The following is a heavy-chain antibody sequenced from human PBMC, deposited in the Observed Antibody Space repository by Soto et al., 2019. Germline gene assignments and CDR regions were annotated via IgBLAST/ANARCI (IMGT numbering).Heavy chain of an antibody. Sequence: ASVKVSCKASGYTFTSYYMHWVRQAPGQGLEWMGIINPSGGSTSYAQKFQGRVTMTRDTSTSTVYMELSSLRSEDTAVYYCARDSSGGSSYLTGGYYFDYWGQGTLVTVSS. CDR3: ARDSSGGSSYLTGGYYFDY. V-gene: IGHV1-46*01. CDR1: GYTFTSYY. CDR2: INPSGGST. J-gene: IGHJ4*02. D-gene: IGHD1-26*01.